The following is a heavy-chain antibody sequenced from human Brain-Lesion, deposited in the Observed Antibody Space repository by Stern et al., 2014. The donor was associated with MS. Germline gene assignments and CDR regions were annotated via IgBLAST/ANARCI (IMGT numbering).Heavy chain of an antibody. CDR2: IFNSGST. CDR1: GGSISSGGYY. V-gene: IGHV4-61*02. J-gene: IGHJ6*02. CDR3: ARGRVVPGFQYYATDV. D-gene: IGHD2-2*01. Sequence: VQLVESGPGLVKPSQTLSLSCTVSGGSISSGGYYWSWIRQPAGKGLEWIGRIFNSGSTSYNPSLKSRVTISIDTSKNQFSLRLNSMTAAHTAVYYCARGRVVPGFQYYATDVWGQGTTVIVSS.